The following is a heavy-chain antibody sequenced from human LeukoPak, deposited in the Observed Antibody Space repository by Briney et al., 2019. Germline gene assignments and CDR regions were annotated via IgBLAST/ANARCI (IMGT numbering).Heavy chain of an antibody. CDR2: ISYGGSNK. J-gene: IGHJ5*02. V-gene: IGHV3-30*03. CDR3: ARHPWPMVRGVITAWFDP. D-gene: IGHD3-10*01. CDR1: GFTFSSYD. Sequence: PGGSLRLSCAASGFTFSSYDMHWVRQAPGKGLEWVAVISYGGSNKYYADSVKGRFTISRDNSKNTLYLQMNSLRAEDTAVYYCARHPWPMVRGVITAWFDPWGQGTLVTVSS.